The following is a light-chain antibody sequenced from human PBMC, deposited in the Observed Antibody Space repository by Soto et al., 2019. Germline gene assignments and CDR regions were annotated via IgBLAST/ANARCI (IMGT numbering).Light chain of an antibody. CDR2: GAS. J-gene: IGKJ1*01. Sequence: EIVLTQSPGTLSLSPGDRATLSCRASQPVSSSYLAWYQQRPGQAPRLLIYGASSRATGIPDRFSGSGSGTDLTLTISRLEPEDLAVYYCQQCSIATCPFRQGTTVEIK. CDR3: QQCSIATCP. V-gene: IGKV3-20*01. CDR1: QPVSSSY.